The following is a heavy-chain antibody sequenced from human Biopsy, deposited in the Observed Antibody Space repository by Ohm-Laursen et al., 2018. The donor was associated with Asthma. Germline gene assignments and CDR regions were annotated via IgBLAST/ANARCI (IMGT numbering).Heavy chain of an antibody. CDR1: GGTFNTYV. CDR2: INSVFGTT. V-gene: IGHV1-69*01. CDR3: ARKAGSCISRTCYSVDF. Sequence: SSVKVSCKSLGGTFNTYVIGWVRQAPGPGLEWMGGINSVFGTTTYPQKFQDRVTITADDSTSTVYMELSSLRSEDTAVYYCARKAGSCISRTCYSVDFWGQGTLVTVSS. J-gene: IGHJ4*02. D-gene: IGHD2-2*01.